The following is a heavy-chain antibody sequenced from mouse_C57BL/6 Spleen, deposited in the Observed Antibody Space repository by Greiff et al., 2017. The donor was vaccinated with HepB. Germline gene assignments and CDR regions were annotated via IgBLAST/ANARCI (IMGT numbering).Heavy chain of an antibody. CDR3: ARGYDGYFNWYFDV. CDR2: SRNKANDYTT. V-gene: IGHV7-1*01. J-gene: IGHJ1*03. D-gene: IGHD2-3*01. CDR1: GFTFSDFY. Sequence: EVQRVESGGGLVQSGRSLRLSCATSGFTFSDFYMEWVRQAPGKGLEWIAASRNKANDYTTEYSASVKGRFIVSRDTSQSILYLQMNALRAEDTAIYYCARGYDGYFNWYFDVWGTGTTVTVSS.